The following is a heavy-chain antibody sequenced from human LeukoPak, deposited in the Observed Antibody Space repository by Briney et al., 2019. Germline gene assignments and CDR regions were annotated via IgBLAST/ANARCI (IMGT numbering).Heavy chain of an antibody. Sequence: GGSLRLSCAESGFTLSSSGMHWVRPALGKGVEWVADKWDDGSNKYYAGSVKGRFTISRDNSKNTLYLQMNSLRAEDTAVYYCAKDRLITVTFDSWGQRTLVTVSS. CDR2: KWDDGSNK. J-gene: IGHJ4*02. CDR1: GFTLSSSG. CDR3: AKDRLITVTFDS. D-gene: IGHD1-7*01. V-gene: IGHV3-33*06.